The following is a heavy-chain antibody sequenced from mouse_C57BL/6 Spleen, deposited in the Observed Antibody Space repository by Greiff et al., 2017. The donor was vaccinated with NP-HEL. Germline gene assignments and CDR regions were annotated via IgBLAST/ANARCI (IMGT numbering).Heavy chain of an antibody. V-gene: IGHV5-12*01. CDR2: ISTGGGST. D-gene: IGHD2-2*01. CDR1: GFTFSDYY. CDR3: ARTPSTMVRGYAMDY. J-gene: IGHJ4*01. Sequence: EVHLVESGGGLVQPGGSLKLSCAASGFTFSDYYMYWVRQTPEKRLEWVAYISTGGGSTYYPDTVKGRFTISRDNATNTLYLQMSRLKSEDTAMYYCARTPSTMVRGYAMDYWGQGTSVTVSS.